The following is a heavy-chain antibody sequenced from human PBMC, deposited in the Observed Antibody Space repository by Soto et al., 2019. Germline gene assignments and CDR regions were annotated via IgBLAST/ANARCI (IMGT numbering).Heavy chain of an antibody. J-gene: IGHJ3*02. Sequence: GGSLRLSCAASGFTFNNYAMSWVRQAPGKGLEWVSGISGSGGSTYYADCVKGRFTISRDNSKNTLYLQMNGLRAEDTAVYYCAKDFSFVTMIVPPDIWGQGTMVTVSS. D-gene: IGHD3-22*01. CDR1: GFTFNNYA. CDR2: ISGSGGST. CDR3: AKDFSFVTMIVPPDI. V-gene: IGHV3-23*01.